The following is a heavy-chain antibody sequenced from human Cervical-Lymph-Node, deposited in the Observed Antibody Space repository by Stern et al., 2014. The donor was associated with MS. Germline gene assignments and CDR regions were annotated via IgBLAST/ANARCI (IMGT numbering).Heavy chain of an antibody. CDR3: AGSWADALDI. CDR1: GITFRSPG. V-gene: IGHV3-30*03. J-gene: IGHJ3*02. D-gene: IGHD6-13*01. Sequence: VHLVESGGGVVQPGRSLRLSCAASGITFRSPGMHWVRQAPGKGLEWVAVISHDGSNKNYADSVKGRFTISRDNSKNTLYLEMNSLRAEDTAVYYCAGSWADALDIWGQGTMVTVSS. CDR2: ISHDGSNK.